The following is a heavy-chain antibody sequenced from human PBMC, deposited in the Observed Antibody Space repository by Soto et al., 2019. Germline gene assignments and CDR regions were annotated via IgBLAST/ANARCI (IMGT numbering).Heavy chain of an antibody. CDR3: ARDWRYYDSSDSPSDAFDI. CDR2: ISSSSSYI. J-gene: IGHJ3*02. D-gene: IGHD3-22*01. Sequence: PGESLKISCAASGFTFSSYSMNWVRQAPGKGLEWVSSISSSSSYIYYADSVKGRFTISRDNAKNSLYLQMNSLRAEDTAVYYCARDWRYYDSSDSPSDAFDIWGQGTMVTVSS. V-gene: IGHV3-21*01. CDR1: GFTFSSYS.